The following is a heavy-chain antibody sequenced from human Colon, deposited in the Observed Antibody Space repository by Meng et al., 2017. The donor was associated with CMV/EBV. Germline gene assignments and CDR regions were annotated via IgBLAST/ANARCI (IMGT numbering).Heavy chain of an antibody. D-gene: IGHD5-18*01. CDR3: ARGGTIGYSYAIDY. Sequence: ASVKVSCKPSGYTFIGFYMHWVRQAPGQGLEWMGWINPNSGGTNYAQKFQGRVTMTRDTSIRTAHMELSRLRSDDTAVYYCARGGTIGYSYAIDYWGQGTLVTVSS. CDR1: GYTFIGFY. J-gene: IGHJ4*02. CDR2: INPNSGGT. V-gene: IGHV1-2*02.